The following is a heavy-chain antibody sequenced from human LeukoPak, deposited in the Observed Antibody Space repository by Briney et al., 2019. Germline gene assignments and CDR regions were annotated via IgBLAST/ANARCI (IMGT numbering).Heavy chain of an antibody. V-gene: IGHV5-51*01. D-gene: IGHD3-10*01. J-gene: IGHJ4*02. CDR3: ARLNYGSGSYFDY. CDR2: IYPGDSDT. Sequence: GASLQISSKCSGYGFTTYWIGWVRQMPGKGLEWMGIIYPGDSDTRYSPSFQGQVTISADKSINTAYLQWSSLKASDTAMYYCARLNYGSGSYFDYWAQGTLVTVSS. CDR1: GYGFTTYW.